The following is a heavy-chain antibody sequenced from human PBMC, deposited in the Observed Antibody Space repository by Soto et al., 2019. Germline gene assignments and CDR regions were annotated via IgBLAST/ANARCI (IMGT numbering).Heavy chain of an antibody. Sequence: QVQLVESGGGVVQPGRSLRLSCAASEFIFNNHDIHWVRQAPGKGLEWVAVIWSDGSNTYYADAVKGRFTFSRDNSKNTLYLQMNSLRAEDTAVYYCARGVNCNAPNYYYGLDVWGQGTTVTVSS. CDR1: EFIFNNHD. CDR3: ARGVNCNAPNYYYGLDV. D-gene: IGHD1-1*01. V-gene: IGHV3-33*01. CDR2: IWSDGSNT. J-gene: IGHJ6*02.